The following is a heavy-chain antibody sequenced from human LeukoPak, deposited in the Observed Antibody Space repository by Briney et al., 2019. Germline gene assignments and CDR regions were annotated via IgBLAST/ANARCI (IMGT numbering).Heavy chain of an antibody. J-gene: IGHJ4*02. V-gene: IGHV4-34*01. CDR1: GGSFSGYY. Sequence: PSETLSLTCAVYGGSFSGYYWSWIRQPPGKGLEWIGEINHSGSTNYNPSLKSRVTISVDTSKNQFSLKLSSVTAADTAVYYCARPRDFWSGPFDYWGQGTLVTVSS. D-gene: IGHD3-3*01. CDR2: INHSGST. CDR3: ARPRDFWSGPFDY.